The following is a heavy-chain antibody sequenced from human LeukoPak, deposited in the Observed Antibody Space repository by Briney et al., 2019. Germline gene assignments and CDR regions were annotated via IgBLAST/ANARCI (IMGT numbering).Heavy chain of an antibody. J-gene: IGHJ5*02. Sequence: SETLSLTCAVYGGSFSGYYWSWIRQPPGKGLEWIREINHSGSTNYNPSLKSRVTISVDTSKNQFSLKLSSVTAADTAVYYCARVVGSITMVRGVIITIRWFDPWGQGTLVTVSS. V-gene: IGHV4-34*01. CDR2: INHSGST. D-gene: IGHD3-10*01. CDR1: GGSFSGYY. CDR3: ARVVGSITMVRGVIITIRWFDP.